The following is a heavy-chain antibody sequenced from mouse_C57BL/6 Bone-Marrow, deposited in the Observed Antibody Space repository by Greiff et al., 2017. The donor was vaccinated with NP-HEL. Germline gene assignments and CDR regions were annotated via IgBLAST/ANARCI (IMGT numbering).Heavy chain of an antibody. CDR2: ISSGGSYT. V-gene: IGHV5-6*01. Sequence: EVQLLPSGGDLVKPGGSLKLSCAASGFTFSSYGMSWVRQTPDKRLEWVAYISSGGSYTYYPDSVKGRSTISRDNAKNTLYLQMSSLKSEDTAMDYSAIHYCSNYFDYWGQGTTLTVTA. D-gene: IGHD1-1*01. J-gene: IGHJ2*01. CDR3: AIHYCSNYFDY. CDR1: GFTFSSYG.